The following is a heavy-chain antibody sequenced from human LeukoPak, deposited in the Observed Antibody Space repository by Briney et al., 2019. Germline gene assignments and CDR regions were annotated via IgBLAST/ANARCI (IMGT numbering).Heavy chain of an antibody. CDR1: GGSISSYY. D-gene: IGHD2-8*01. V-gene: IGHV4-59*01. CDR3: AGIVRAFDI. J-gene: IGHJ3*02. CDR2: IYYSGST. Sequence: SETLSLTCTVSGGSISSYYWSWIRQPPGKGLEWIGYIYYSGSTNYNPSLKSRVTISVDTSKDQFSLKLSSVTAADTAVYYCAGIVRAFDIWGQGTMVTVSS.